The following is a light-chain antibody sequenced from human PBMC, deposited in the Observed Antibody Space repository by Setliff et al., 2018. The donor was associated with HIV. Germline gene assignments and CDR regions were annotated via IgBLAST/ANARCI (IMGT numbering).Light chain of an antibody. CDR2: DVS. CDR1: SSDVGTYNF. CDR3: SSYTSSTPLYV. V-gene: IGLV2-14*03. J-gene: IGLJ1*01. Sequence: QSALTQPASVSRSPGQSITISCTGTSSDVGTYNFVSWYQQHPGKAPKLMIYDVSNRPSGVSNRFSGSKSGNTASLTTSGLQAEDEADYYCSSYTSSTPLYVFGTGTKVTVL.